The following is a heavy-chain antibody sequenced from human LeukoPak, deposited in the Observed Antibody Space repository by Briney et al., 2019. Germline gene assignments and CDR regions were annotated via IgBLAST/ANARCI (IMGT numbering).Heavy chain of an antibody. J-gene: IGHJ4*01. CDR3: ARVVAVAGNDY. Sequence: ASVKVSCRASGYTFTGYYMHWVGQAPGQGLEWMGWINPNSGGTNYAQKFQGRVTMTRDTSISTAYMELSRLRSNNAAVYYCARVVAVAGNDYWGQGTLVTVSA. V-gene: IGHV1-2*02. CDR2: INPNSGGT. CDR1: GYTFTGYY. D-gene: IGHD6-19*01.